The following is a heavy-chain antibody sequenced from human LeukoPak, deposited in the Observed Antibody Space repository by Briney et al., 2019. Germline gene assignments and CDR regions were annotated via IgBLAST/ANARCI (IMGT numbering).Heavy chain of an antibody. Sequence: GGSLRLSCAASGFTVSSNYMSWVRQAPGKGLEWVSVIYAGGSTYYADSVKGRFTISRDNSKDTLYLQMNSLRAEDTAVYYCARDWSHRCFDYWGQGTLVTVSS. CDR3: ARDWSHRCFDY. J-gene: IGHJ4*02. CDR1: GFTVSSNY. D-gene: IGHD3-3*01. V-gene: IGHV3-53*01. CDR2: IYAGGST.